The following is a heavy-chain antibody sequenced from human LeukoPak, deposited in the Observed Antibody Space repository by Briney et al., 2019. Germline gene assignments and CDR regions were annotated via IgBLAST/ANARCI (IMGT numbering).Heavy chain of an antibody. V-gene: IGHV3-23*01. J-gene: IGHJ2*01. CDR1: GFTFSSYA. D-gene: IGHD4/OR15-4a*01. CDR2: IIGSGGTT. CDR3: AQEVYGAYGV. Sequence: GGSLRLSCAASGFTFSSYAMSWVRQAPGKGLEWVSAIIGSGGTTYYADSVKGRFTISRDNSKNTLYLQMSSLRAEGTAVYYCAQEVYGAYGVWGRGTQVTVSS.